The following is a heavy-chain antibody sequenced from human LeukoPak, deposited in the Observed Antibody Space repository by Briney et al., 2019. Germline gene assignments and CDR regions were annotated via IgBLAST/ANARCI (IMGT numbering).Heavy chain of an antibody. CDR3: ATDVDGYNDFDY. CDR1: GFTVSNNY. J-gene: IGHJ4*02. V-gene: IGHV3-66*01. CDR2: VYSGGST. D-gene: IGHD5-24*01. Sequence: GGSLRLSCAASGFTVSNNYMSWVRQAPGKGLEWVSVVYSGGSTNYADSVKGRFTISRDNSKNTLYLQMNSLRAEDTAVYYCATDVDGYNDFDYWGQGTLVTVSS.